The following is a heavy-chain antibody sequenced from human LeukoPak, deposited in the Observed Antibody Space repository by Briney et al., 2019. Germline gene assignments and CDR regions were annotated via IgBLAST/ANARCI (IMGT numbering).Heavy chain of an antibody. CDR1: GFTFSDYG. CDR2: ISSSGSTI. Sequence: PGGSLRLSCAASGFTFSDYGMNWVRQAPGKGLEWVSYISSSGSTIYYADSVKGRFTISRDNAKNSLYLQMNSLRAEDTAVYYCARDKTAGSDYWGQGTLVTVSS. J-gene: IGHJ4*02. V-gene: IGHV3-48*01. CDR3: ARDKTAGSDY. D-gene: IGHD6-13*01.